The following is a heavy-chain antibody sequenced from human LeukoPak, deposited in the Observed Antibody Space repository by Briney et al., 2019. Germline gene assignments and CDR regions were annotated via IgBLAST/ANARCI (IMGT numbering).Heavy chain of an antibody. Sequence: GGSLRLSCSASGFTFSSYSMHWVRQAPGKGLEYVSTISSSGGSTYYIDSVKGRFTISRDSSKNTLYLQMSSLRAEDTAVYYCAFLGGGWLDAFDIWGQGTMVTVSS. CDR3: AFLGGGWLDAFDI. D-gene: IGHD5-24*01. CDR1: GFTFSSYS. V-gene: IGHV3-64D*09. CDR2: ISSSGGST. J-gene: IGHJ3*02.